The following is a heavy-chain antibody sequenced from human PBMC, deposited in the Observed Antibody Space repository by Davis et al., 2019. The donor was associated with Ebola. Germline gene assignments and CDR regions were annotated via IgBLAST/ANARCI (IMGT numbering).Heavy chain of an antibody. J-gene: IGHJ4*02. CDR2: IDPGDSHI. CDR3: ARFLYGGFGQQLDY. CDR1: GYAFANFF. V-gene: IGHV5-51*01. Sequence: GESLKISCQGSGYAFANFFIAWVRQMPGEGLEWLGAIDPGDSHIRYNPSFRGQVTMSADKSINTAYLQWATLKASDTAMYFCARFLYGGFGQQLDYWGQGTLVTVSS. D-gene: IGHD3/OR15-3a*01.